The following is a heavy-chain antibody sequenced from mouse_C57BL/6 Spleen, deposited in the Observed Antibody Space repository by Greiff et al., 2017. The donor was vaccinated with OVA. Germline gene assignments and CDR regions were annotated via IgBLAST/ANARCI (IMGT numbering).Heavy chain of an antibody. J-gene: IGHJ3*01. CDR2: INPNNGGT. V-gene: IGHV1-18*01. D-gene: IGHD1-1*01. Sequence: EVQLQQSGPELVKPGASVKIPCKASGYTFTDYNMDWVKQSHGKSLEWIGDINPNNGGTIYNQKFKGKATLTVDKSSSTAYMELRSLTSEDTAVYYGARTNYYGSSYGFAYWGQGTLVTVSA. CDR1: GYTFTDYN. CDR3: ARTNYYGSSYGFAY.